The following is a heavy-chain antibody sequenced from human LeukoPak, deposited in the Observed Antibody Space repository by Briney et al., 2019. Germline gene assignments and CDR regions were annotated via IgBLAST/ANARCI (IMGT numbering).Heavy chain of an antibody. CDR1: GFTFSSHW. J-gene: IGHJ4*02. CDR2: IKQDGSET. D-gene: IGHD5-24*01. CDR3: ARDGEMPTIYFDY. Sequence: GGSLRLSCAVSGFTFSSHWMSWVRQAPGKGLEWVANIKQDGSETYSVDSVKGRFTISRDNAKNSLFLHMNSLRAEDTAVYYCARDGEMPTIYFDYWGQGTLVTVSS. V-gene: IGHV3-7*01.